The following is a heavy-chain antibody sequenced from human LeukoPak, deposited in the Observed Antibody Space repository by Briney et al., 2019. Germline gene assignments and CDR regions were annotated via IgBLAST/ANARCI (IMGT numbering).Heavy chain of an antibody. CDR1: GFTFSSYW. D-gene: IGHD5-18*01. Sequence: PGGSLRLSCAASGFTFSSYWMSWVRQAPGNGLVWVANIKQDGSEKYYVDSVKGRFTISRDNAKNSLYLQMNSLRAEDTAVYYCARPLRAGYSSDYWGQGTLVTVSS. CDR3: ARPLRAGYSSDY. CDR2: IKQDGSEK. V-gene: IGHV3-7*01. J-gene: IGHJ4*02.